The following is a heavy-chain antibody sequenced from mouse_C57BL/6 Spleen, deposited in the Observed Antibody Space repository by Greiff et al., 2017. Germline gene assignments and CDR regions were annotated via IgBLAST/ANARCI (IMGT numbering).Heavy chain of an antibody. V-gene: IGHV5-12*01. CDR3: ARGGNGNWYFDV. CDR1: GFTFSDYY. CDR2: ISNGGGST. D-gene: IGHD1-1*01. J-gene: IGHJ1*03. Sequence: EVHLVESGGGLVQPGGSLKLSCAASGFTFSDYYMYWVRQTPEKRLEWVAYISNGGGSTYYPDTVKGRFTISRDNAKNTLYLQMSRLKSEDTAMYYCARGGNGNWYFDVWGTGTTVTVSS.